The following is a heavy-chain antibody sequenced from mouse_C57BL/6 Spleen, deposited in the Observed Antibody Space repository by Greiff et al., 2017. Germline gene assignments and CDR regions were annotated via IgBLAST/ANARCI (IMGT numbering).Heavy chain of an antibody. D-gene: IGHD4-1*01. Sequence: VKLQESGPGLVQPSQSLSITCTVSGFSLTSYGVHWVRQSPGQGLEWLGVIWRGGSTDYNAAFMSRLSITKDNSKSHVFFKMNSLQADDTSIYYCAKNSDSGTDYFDYWGQGTTLTVSS. CDR1: GFSLTSYG. J-gene: IGHJ2*01. CDR3: AKNSDSGTDYFDY. CDR2: IWRGGST. V-gene: IGHV2-5*01.